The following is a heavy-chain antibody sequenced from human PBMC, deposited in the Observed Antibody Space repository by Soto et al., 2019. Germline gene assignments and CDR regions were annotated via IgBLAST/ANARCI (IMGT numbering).Heavy chain of an antibody. D-gene: IGHD3-9*01. V-gene: IGHV3-48*03. CDR3: TRTGRYYKNGLDV. CDR2: ISPSGSTI. J-gene: IGHJ6*02. CDR1: GFAFISYE. Sequence: PGWSLRLSCEASGFAFISYEMNWVRQAPGRGLEWVSNISPSGSTIYYADSVKGRFTISRDNAKNSLSLQMNSLRADDTALYYCTRTGRYYKNGLDVWGHGTTVTVSS.